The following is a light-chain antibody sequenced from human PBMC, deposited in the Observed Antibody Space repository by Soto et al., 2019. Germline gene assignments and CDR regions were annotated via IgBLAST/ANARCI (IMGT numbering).Light chain of an antibody. Sequence: QAVVTQEPSVTVSPGGTVTLTCDSSTGPVTSGRYHYWFQQKPGQAPRTLIYDTSLKYSWTPARFSGSLLRGKAALTLSGARPEDEADYYCLLSYSGGRVFGGGSKLTVL. CDR3: LLSYSGGRV. V-gene: IGLV7-46*01. J-gene: IGLJ3*02. CDR2: DTS. CDR1: TGPVTSGRY.